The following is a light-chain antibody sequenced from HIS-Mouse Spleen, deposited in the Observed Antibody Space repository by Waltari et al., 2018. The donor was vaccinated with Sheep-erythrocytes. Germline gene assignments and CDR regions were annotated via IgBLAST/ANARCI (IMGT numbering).Light chain of an antibody. Sequence: EIVLTQSPDFQSVTPKEKVTITCRASQSIGSSLHWYQQKPDQSPKLLIKYASQSFSGVPSRFXGSGXXTDFTLTINSLEAEDAATXXCHQSSXLXYTFGQGTKLEIK. V-gene: IGKV6-21*01. J-gene: IGKJ2*01. CDR1: QSIGSS. CDR2: YAS. CDR3: HQSSXLXYT.